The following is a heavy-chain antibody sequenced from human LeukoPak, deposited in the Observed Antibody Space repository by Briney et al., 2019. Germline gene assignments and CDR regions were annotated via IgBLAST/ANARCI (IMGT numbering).Heavy chain of an antibody. CDR3: AIHDSSGWYFF. J-gene: IGHJ4*02. CDR2: ITGSGDST. Sequence: GGSLRLSCAGSGFIFSNYAMSWVRQAPGKGLEWVSSITGSGDSTYYADSVKGRFTISRDNSKSALYLQMNSLRVEDTAVYHCAIHDSSGWYFFWGQGTLATVSS. D-gene: IGHD6-19*01. CDR1: GFIFSNYA. V-gene: IGHV3-23*01.